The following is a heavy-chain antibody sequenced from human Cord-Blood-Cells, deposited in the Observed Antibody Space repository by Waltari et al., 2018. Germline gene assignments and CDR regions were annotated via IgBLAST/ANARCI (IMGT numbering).Heavy chain of an antibody. CDR2: INPSGGST. J-gene: IGHJ3*02. CDR3: ARGIEWGGQDAFDI. D-gene: IGHD6-13*01. Sequence: MGIINPSGGSTSYAQKFQGRVTMTRDTSTSTVYMELSSLRSEDTAVYYCARGIEWGGQDAFDIWGQGTMVTVSS. V-gene: IGHV1-46*01.